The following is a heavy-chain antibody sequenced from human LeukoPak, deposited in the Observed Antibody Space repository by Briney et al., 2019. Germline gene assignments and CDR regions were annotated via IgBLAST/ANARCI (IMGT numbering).Heavy chain of an antibody. CDR3: ARAQSGSYGYYYYMDV. D-gene: IGHD1-26*01. J-gene: IGHJ6*03. CDR1: GGTFSSYA. Sequence: GASVKVSCKASGGTFSSYAISWVRQAPGQGLEWMGGIIPIFGAANYAQKFQGRVTITTDESTSTAYMELSSLRSEDTAVYYCARAQSGSYGYYYYMDVWGKGTTVTVSS. CDR2: IIPIFGAA. V-gene: IGHV1-69*05.